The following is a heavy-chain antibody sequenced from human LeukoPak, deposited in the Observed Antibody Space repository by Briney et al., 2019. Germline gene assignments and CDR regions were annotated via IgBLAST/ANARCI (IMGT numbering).Heavy chain of an antibody. CDR2: IKQDGSEK. Sequence: GGSLRLSCAASGFTFTSYWMSWVRQPPGKGLECVANIKQDGSEKYYVDSVKGRFTISRDNAKNSLYLQMNSLRAEDTAVYYCARAYDSWSGYCDYWGQGTLVTVSS. V-gene: IGHV3-7*04. CDR1: GFTFTSYW. J-gene: IGHJ4*02. CDR3: ARAYDSWSGYCDY. D-gene: IGHD3-3*01.